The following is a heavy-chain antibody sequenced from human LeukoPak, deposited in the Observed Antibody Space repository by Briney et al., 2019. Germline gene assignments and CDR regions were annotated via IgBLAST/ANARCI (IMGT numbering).Heavy chain of an antibody. CDR3: ARRQGTTLNFDY. CDR2: INAYNGNK. V-gene: IGHV1-18*01. J-gene: IGHJ4*02. Sequence: ASVKVSCKASGYTFSSYGFSWVRQAPGQGLEWMGWINAYNGNKNYAQNLQGRVTMTTDTSKRTAYMELRSLRSDDTAVYYCARRQGTTLNFDYWGQGTQVTVSS. D-gene: IGHD1-1*01. CDR1: GYTFSSYG.